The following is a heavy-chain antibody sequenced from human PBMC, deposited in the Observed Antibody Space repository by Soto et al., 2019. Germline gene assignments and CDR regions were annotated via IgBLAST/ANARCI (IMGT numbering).Heavy chain of an antibody. CDR3: ARGGYAFWSDRDY. J-gene: IGHJ4*02. CDR2: IWYDGSNK. Sequence: GGLRLSCAASGFTFSSYGMHWVRQAPGKGLEWVAVIWYDGSNKYYADSVKGRFTISRDNSKNTLYLQMNSLRAEDTAVYYCARGGYAFWSDRDYWRQGTLVTVSS. CDR1: GFTFSSYG. D-gene: IGHD3-3*01. V-gene: IGHV3-33*01.